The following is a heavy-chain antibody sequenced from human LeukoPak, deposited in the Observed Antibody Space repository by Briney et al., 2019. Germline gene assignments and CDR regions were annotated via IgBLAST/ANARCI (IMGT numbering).Heavy chain of an antibody. CDR3: ATQYCSSTSCSYPFDP. V-gene: IGHV4-59*01. CDR2: IYYSGST. J-gene: IGHJ5*02. CDR1: GDSISSYY. Sequence: SETLSLTCTVSGDSISSYYWSWIRQPPGKGLEWLGYIYYSGSTNYNPSLKSRVTISVDTSKNQFSLKLSSVTAADTAVYYCATQYCSSTSCSYPFDPWGQGTLVTVSS. D-gene: IGHD2-2*01.